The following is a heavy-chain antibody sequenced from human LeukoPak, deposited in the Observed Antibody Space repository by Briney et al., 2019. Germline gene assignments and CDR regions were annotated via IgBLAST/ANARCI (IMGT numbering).Heavy chain of an antibody. CDR2: VYYVGST. V-gene: IGHV4-39*01. Sequence: SETLSLTCTVSGGSISSSNYYWGWIRQPPGKGLEWIGSVYYVGSTYYNPSLKSRITISVDTSKDQFSLKLTSVTAADTAVYYCVRHVGSSAWYGGFGYWGQGTLVTVSS. J-gene: IGHJ4*02. CDR3: VRHVGSSAWYGGFGY. D-gene: IGHD6-19*01. CDR1: GGSISSSNYY.